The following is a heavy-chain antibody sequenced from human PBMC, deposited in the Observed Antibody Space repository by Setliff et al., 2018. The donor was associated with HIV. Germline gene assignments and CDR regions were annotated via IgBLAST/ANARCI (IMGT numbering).Heavy chain of an antibody. Sequence: SETLSLTCTVSGGSIFSHYWSWIRQPPGKGLEWIGYIYYSGSTNYNPSLKSRVTISVDTSKNQFSLKLSSVTAADTAVYYCARGNQLLLFDYWGQGTLVTVSS. CDR3: ARGNQLLLFDY. V-gene: IGHV4-59*11. J-gene: IGHJ4*02. CDR1: GGSIFSHY. D-gene: IGHD2-2*01. CDR2: IYYSGST.